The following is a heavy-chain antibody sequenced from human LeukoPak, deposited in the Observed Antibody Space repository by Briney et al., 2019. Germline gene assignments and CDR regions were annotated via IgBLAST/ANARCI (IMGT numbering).Heavy chain of an antibody. D-gene: IGHD6-13*01. Sequence: SETLSLTCAVCGGSFSVYYWSWIRQPPGKGLEWIGEINHSGSTNYNPSLKSRVTISVDTSKNQFSLKLSSVTAADTAVYYCAKPNSSWYRRGYFQHWGQGTLVTVSS. V-gene: IGHV4-34*01. CDR1: GGSFSVYY. CDR3: AKPNSSWYRRGYFQH. CDR2: INHSGST. J-gene: IGHJ1*01.